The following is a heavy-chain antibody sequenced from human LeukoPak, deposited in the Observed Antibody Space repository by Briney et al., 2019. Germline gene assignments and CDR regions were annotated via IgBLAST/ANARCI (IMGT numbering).Heavy chain of an antibody. D-gene: IGHD3-3*01. J-gene: IGHJ3*02. Sequence: GGSLRLSSAAPGFTFSSYAMSWVRQAPGKGLEWVSAISGSGGSTYYADSVKGRFTISRDNSKNTLYLQMNSLRAEDTAVYYCAKDMDSPDIDYDFWSGHMRNAFDIWGQGTMVTVSS. CDR2: ISGSGGST. CDR3: AKDMDSPDIDYDFWSGHMRNAFDI. V-gene: IGHV3-23*01. CDR1: GFTFSSYA.